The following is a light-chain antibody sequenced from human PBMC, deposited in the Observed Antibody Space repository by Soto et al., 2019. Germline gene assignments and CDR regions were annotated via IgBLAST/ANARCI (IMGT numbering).Light chain of an antibody. J-gene: IGKJ5*01. CDR2: AAS. Sequence: DIHMTQSASSVSASVGDTVTISCQASQGISRSLAWYQQKPGKAPKLLIYAASSLQSGVPYRFSGSGFGTDFNLTISSLQPEDSAIYYCQQADTFPITFGQGTRLEIK. CDR3: QQADTFPIT. CDR1: QGISRS. V-gene: IGKV1D-12*01.